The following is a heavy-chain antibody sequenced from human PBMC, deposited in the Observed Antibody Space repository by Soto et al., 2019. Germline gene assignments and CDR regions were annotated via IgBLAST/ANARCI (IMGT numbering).Heavy chain of an antibody. CDR1: GFTLSSYA. CDR3: PKGFCSGSSCEKLNPFRVKYYYNGMDV. D-gene: IGHD3-3*01. J-gene: IGHJ6*02. CDR2: ISASGGST. V-gene: IGHV3-23*01. Sequence: GGSLRLSCAASGFTLSSYAMSWVRQAPGKGLEWVSGISASGGSTYYADSVKGRFTISRDSSKNTLYLQMISRRAEDKAVYHWPKGFCSGSSCEKLNPFRVKYYYNGMDVWGQGTTVTVSS.